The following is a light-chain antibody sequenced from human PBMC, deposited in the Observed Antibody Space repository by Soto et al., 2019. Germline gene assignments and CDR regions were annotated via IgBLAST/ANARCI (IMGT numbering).Light chain of an antibody. Sequence: QSALTQPASVSGSPGQSIAISCTGTSTDVGSSNHVSWYQQHPGKAPKLMIFDVNNRPSGVSDRFSGSKSGNTASLTISGLQAEDEADYYCSSHTSSGTYVFGTGTKLTVL. J-gene: IGLJ1*01. CDR1: STDVGSSNH. CDR2: DVN. V-gene: IGLV2-14*01. CDR3: SSHTSSGTYV.